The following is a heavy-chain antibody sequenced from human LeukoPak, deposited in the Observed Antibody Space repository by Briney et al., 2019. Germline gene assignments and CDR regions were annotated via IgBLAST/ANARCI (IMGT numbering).Heavy chain of an antibody. V-gene: IGHV1-69*13. J-gene: IGHJ4*02. D-gene: IGHD2-15*01. CDR1: GGTFSSYA. Sequence: ASVKVSCKASGGTFSSYAISWVRQAPGQGLEWMGGIIPIFGTANYAQKFQGRVTITADESTSTAYMELSSLRSEDTAVYYCARDSYCSGGSCYFGIFAWDYWGQGTLVTVSS. CDR3: ARDSYCSGGSCYFGIFAWDY. CDR2: IIPIFGTA.